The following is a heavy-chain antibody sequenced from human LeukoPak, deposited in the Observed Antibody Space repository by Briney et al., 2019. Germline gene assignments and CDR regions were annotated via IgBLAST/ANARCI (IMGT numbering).Heavy chain of an antibody. V-gene: IGHV5-51*01. CDR2: VNPDDSDT. CDR1: GYSFTSHW. CDR3: ARLRWPRGGRSSFDY. J-gene: IGHJ4*02. D-gene: IGHD3-10*01. Sequence: GESLKISCKGSGYSFTSHWIGWVRQMPGKGLEWMGIVNPDDSDTIYSPSFQGQVTISADESITTAYLQWSTLKASDTAMYYCARLRWPRGGRSSFDYWGQGALVTVSS.